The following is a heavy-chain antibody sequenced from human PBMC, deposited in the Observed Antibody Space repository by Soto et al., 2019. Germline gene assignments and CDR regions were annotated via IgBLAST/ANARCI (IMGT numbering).Heavy chain of an antibody. J-gene: IGHJ4*02. CDR2: ISGSAGST. CDR1: GFTFSSYA. D-gene: IGHD3-10*01. V-gene: IGHV3-23*01. CDR3: AKKLWSYGSGSYSDY. Sequence: GGSLRLSCAASGFTFSSYAMSWVRQAPGKGLEWVSAISGSAGSTYYADSVKGRFTISRDNSKNTLYLQMNSLRAEDTAVYYCAKKLWSYGSGSYSDYWGQGTLVTVSS.